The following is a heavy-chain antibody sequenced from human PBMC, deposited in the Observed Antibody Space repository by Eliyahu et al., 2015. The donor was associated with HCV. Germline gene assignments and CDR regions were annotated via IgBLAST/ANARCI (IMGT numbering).Heavy chain of an antibody. Sequence: QVQLVESGGGVVQPGRSLXLSCAASGFTFSSYGMHWVRQAPGKGLEWVAVISYDGSNKYYADSVKGRFTISRDNSMHTLYLQMNSLRAEDTAVYYCTSGEGPGDTWGQGTLVTVSS. CDR1: GFTFSSYG. J-gene: IGHJ5*02. CDR2: ISYDGSNK. D-gene: IGHD1-14*01. V-gene: IGHV3-30*03. CDR3: TSGEGPGDT.